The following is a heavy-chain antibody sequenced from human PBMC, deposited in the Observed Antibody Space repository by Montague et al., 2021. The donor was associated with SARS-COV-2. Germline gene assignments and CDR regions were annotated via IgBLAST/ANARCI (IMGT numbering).Heavy chain of an antibody. CDR2: ISHSGST. V-gene: IGHV4-34*01. Sequence: SETLSLTCAVYGGSFSGYYWSWIRQPPGKGLEWIGEISHSGSTXXXPSLKSRVTISVDTSKNQFSLKLSSVTAADTAVYYCARGSTVTHYWGQGTLVTVSS. J-gene: IGHJ4*02. D-gene: IGHD4-17*01. CDR1: GGSFSGYY. CDR3: ARGSTVTHY.